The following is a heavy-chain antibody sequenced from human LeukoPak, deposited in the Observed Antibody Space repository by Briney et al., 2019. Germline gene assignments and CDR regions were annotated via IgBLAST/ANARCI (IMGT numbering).Heavy chain of an antibody. CDR2: TYYRYKWYN. CDR1: GDSVSSNSAA. Sequence: SQTLPLTCAISGDSVSSNSAAWNWIRQSPSRGLEWLGRTYYRYKWYNDYAVSVKSRITINPDTSKNQFSLKLSSVTAADTAVYYCARAKYYYGSGSRIGFDPWGQGTLVTVSS. J-gene: IGHJ5*02. V-gene: IGHV6-1*01. CDR3: ARAKYYYGSGSRIGFDP. D-gene: IGHD3-10*01.